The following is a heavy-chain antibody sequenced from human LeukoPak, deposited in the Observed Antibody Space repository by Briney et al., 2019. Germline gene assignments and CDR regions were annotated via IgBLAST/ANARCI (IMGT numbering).Heavy chain of an antibody. CDR2: ISSSGSTI. V-gene: IGHV3-11*01. D-gene: IGHD6-25*01. Sequence: GGSLRLSCAASGFTFSDYYMSWIRQAPGKGLEWVSYISSSGSTIYYADSVKGRFTISRDNAKNSLYLQMNSLRAEDTAVYYCAKDVLAGWFDPWGQGTLATVSS. CDR1: GFTFSDYY. J-gene: IGHJ5*02. CDR3: AKDVLAGWFDP.